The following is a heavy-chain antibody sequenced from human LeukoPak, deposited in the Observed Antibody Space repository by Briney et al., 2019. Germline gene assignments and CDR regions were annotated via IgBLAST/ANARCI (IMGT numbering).Heavy chain of an antibody. J-gene: IGHJ5*02. CDR2: ISGCGGST. Sequence: GASLRLSCAASGFTFSSYALRWVRQAPGKGVEWVSAISGCGGSTYYADSVKGRFTISRDNSKNTLYLQMNSLRAEDTAVYYCAKDAGGGENWFDPWGQGTLVTVSS. D-gene: IGHD3-16*01. V-gene: IGHV3-23*01. CDR3: AKDAGGGENWFDP. CDR1: GFTFSSYA.